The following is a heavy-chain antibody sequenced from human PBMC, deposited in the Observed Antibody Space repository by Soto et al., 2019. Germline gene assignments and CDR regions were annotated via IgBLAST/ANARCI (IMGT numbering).Heavy chain of an antibody. CDR2: LSQGGAGAYLAERDTT. J-gene: IGHJ5*02. CDR1: GAFLNNCF. D-gene: IGHD3-16*01. Sequence: QVQLQESGPGLVRPSETLSLTCTVSGAFLNNCFWCWIRQTPGRGQEWMGYLSQGGAGAYLAERDTTGNNPALESRTTITLDLPKNQSSLRLSSVTAADTAVYYCARDRGGITVSSKPLGEWLDPWGQGTLVTVSS. V-gene: IGHV4-59*01. CDR3: ARDRGGITVSSKPLGEWLDP.